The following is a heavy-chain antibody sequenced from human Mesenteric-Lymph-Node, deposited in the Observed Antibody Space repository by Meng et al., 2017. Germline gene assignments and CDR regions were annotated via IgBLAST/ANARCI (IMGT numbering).Heavy chain of an antibody. V-gene: IGHV4-39*01. CDR2: IYYSGRT. J-gene: IGHJ4*02. D-gene: IGHD3-10*01. CDR1: GGSISSGTYY. CDR3: ARLWFGERPPDY. Sequence: QLQLQESGPGLVKPSETLSLTGTVSGGSISSGTYYWGWIRQPPGKGLEWIGSIYYSGRTYYNPSLKSRVTMSVDTSKNQFSLKLSSVTAADTAVYYCARLWFGERPPDYWGQGTLVTVSS.